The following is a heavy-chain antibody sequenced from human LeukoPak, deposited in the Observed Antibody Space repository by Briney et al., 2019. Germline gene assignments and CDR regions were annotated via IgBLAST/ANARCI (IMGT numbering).Heavy chain of an antibody. Sequence: GGSLALSCTASGLTFSNYATTWVRQAPGKGLEWVSSITGSGRGTYYADSVKGRFSVSRDNSQNTVFLHMNSLRADDTALYYCSKDPNGDYVGAFDMWGPGTMVTVSS. CDR3: SKDPNGDYVGAFDM. J-gene: IGHJ3*02. CDR2: ITGSGRGT. CDR1: GLTFSNYA. V-gene: IGHV3-23*01. D-gene: IGHD4-17*01.